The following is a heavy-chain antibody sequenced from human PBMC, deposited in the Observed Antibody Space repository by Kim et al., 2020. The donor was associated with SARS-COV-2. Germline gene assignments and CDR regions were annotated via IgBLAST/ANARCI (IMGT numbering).Heavy chain of an antibody. D-gene: IGHD6-19*01. CDR3: ATGKGVAGPTEWFDP. Sequence: ASVKVSCKVSGYTLPDLSMHWVRQAPGKGLEWMGGFDPEDGETIYAQKFQGRVTMTEDTSTDTAYMELSSLRSEDTAVYYCATGKGVAGPTEWFDPWGQGTLVTVSS. CDR1: GYTLPDLS. CDR2: FDPEDGET. J-gene: IGHJ5*02. V-gene: IGHV1-24*01.